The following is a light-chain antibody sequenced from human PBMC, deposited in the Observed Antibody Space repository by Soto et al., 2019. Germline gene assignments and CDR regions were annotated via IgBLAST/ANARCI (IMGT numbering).Light chain of an antibody. J-gene: IGKJ4*01. CDR1: QSVRHK. CDR3: QQYNTWPPIT. V-gene: IGKV3-15*01. CDR2: DAS. Sequence: IVMTQSPATLSVSPGEGVTLSCRANQSVRHKLAWYQQKPGQGPRLLIHDASTRAPGIPARFSGGGSGTDFTLTISSLQSEDSAVYFCQQYNTWPPITFGGGTKVEIK.